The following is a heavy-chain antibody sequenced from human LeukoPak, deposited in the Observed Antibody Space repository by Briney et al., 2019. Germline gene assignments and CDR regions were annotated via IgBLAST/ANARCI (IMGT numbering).Heavy chain of an antibody. CDR3: ARGVNYFDY. V-gene: IGHV4-59*01. J-gene: IGHJ4*02. CDR1: GGSISSYY. CDR2: IYYSGST. Sequence: SETLSLTCTVSGGSISSYYWSWIRQPPGKGLEWIGYIYYSGSTNYNPSLKSRVTISVDTSKNQFSLKLSSVTAADTAVYYCARGVNYFDYWGQGTLVTVSS.